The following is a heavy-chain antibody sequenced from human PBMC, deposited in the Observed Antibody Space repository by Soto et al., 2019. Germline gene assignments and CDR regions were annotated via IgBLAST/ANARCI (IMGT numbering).Heavy chain of an antibody. V-gene: IGHV3-23*01. CDR2: ISDSDNAT. J-gene: IGHJ4*02. D-gene: IGHD6-19*01. CDR1: GFTFSSYA. CDR3: AKGVSSSAWSASDN. Sequence: EVQLLESGGGLVQPGGSLRLSCAASGFTFSSYAMTWVRQAPGKGLEWVSVISDSDNATYYADSVKGRFTISRDNSKNTLYLQFNGLRAEDTAVYYCAKGVSSSAWSASDNWGQGTLVTVSS.